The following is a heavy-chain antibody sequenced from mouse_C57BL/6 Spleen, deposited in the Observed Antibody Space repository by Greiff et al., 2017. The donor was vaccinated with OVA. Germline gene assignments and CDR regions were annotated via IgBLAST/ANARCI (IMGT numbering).Heavy chain of an antibody. Sequence: EVKLQESGPVLVKPGASVKMSCKASGYTFTDYYMNWVKQSHGKSLEWIGVINPYNGGTSYNQKFKGKATLTVDKSSSTAYMELNSLTSEDSAVYYCAREHDGYYGYWGQGTTLTVSS. V-gene: IGHV1-19*01. D-gene: IGHD2-3*01. CDR3: AREHDGYYGY. J-gene: IGHJ2*01. CDR1: GYTFTDYY. CDR2: INPYNGGT.